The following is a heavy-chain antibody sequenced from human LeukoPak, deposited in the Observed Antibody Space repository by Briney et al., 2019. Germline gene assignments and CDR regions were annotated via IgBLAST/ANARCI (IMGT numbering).Heavy chain of an antibody. CDR1: GYTFTSYG. CDR3: ARDRYFDWPPNIYGMDV. V-gene: IGHV1-18*01. J-gene: IGHJ6*02. CDR2: ISAYNGNT. Sequence: WASVKVSCKASGYTFTSYGISWVRQAPGQGLEWMGWISAYNGNTNYAQKLQGRVTMTTDTSTSTAYMELRSLRSDDTAVYYCARDRYFDWPPNIYGMDVWGQGTTVTVSS. D-gene: IGHD3-9*01.